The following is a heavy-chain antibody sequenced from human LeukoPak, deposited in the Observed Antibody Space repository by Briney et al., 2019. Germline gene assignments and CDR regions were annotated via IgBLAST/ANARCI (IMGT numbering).Heavy chain of an antibody. CDR3: ARAIAVVDY. Sequence: GASVKVSCKASGYTFTGYYIHWVRQAPGQGLEWMGWINPNSGGTNSAQKFQGRVTMTKDTSISTAYMELSRLRSDDTAVYFCARAIAVVDYWGQGTLVTVSS. CDR2: INPNSGGT. V-gene: IGHV1-2*02. J-gene: IGHJ4*02. CDR1: GYTFTGYY. D-gene: IGHD6-19*01.